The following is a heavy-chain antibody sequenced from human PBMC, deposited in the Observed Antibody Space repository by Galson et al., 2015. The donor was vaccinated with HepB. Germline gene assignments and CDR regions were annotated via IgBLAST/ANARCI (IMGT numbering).Heavy chain of an antibody. CDR2: ISYDGSNK. D-gene: IGHD5-12*01. J-gene: IGHJ4*02. CDR3: ARGTWIPDY. CDR1: GFIFNSYT. V-gene: IGHV3-30-3*01. Sequence: SLRLSCAASGFIFNSYTMHWVRQAPGKGLEWVAVISYDGSNKFYADSVKGRFTISRDSSKNTLYLQMNSLRAEDTAVYYCARGTWIPDYWGQGTLVTVSS.